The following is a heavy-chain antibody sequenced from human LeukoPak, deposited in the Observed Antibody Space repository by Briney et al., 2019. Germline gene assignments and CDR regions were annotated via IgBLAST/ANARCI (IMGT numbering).Heavy chain of an antibody. J-gene: IGHJ4*02. CDR2: ISAYNGNT. V-gene: IGHV1-18*01. Sequence: GASVKVSCKASGYSFTSNVISWVRQAPGQGLEWMGWISAYNGNTNYAQKLQGRVTMTTDTSTSTAYMELRSLRSDDTAVYYCARAVAGELLMFDYWGQGTLVTVSS. CDR3: ARAVAGELLMFDY. D-gene: IGHD1-26*01. CDR1: GYSFTSNV.